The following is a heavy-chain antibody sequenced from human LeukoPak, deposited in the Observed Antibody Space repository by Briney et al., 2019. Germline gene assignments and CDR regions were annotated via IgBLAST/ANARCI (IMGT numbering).Heavy chain of an antibody. Sequence: SQTLSLTCTVSGGTISSGDYYWSWIRQPPGKGLEWIGYIYYSGSTYYNPSLKSRVTISVDTSKNQFSLKLSSVTAADTAVYYCARDPSPYYYDSSLGYWGQGTPVTVSS. V-gene: IGHV4-30-4*01. CDR1: GGTISSGDYY. J-gene: IGHJ4*02. D-gene: IGHD3-22*01. CDR2: IYYSGST. CDR3: ARDPSPYYYDSSLGY.